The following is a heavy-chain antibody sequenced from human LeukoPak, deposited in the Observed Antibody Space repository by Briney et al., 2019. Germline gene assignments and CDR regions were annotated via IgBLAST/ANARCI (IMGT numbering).Heavy chain of an antibody. CDR1: GFTFSSYA. CDR2: ISGSGGST. J-gene: IGHJ4*02. CDR3: AKGVAVAGLPLYYFDY. Sequence: GGSLRLSCAASGFTFSSYAMSWVRQAPGKGLEWVSAISGSGGSTYYADSVKGRFTISRDNSKNTLYLQMNSLRAEDTAVYYCAKGVAVAGLPLYYFDYWGQGTLVTVSS. V-gene: IGHV3-23*01. D-gene: IGHD6-19*01.